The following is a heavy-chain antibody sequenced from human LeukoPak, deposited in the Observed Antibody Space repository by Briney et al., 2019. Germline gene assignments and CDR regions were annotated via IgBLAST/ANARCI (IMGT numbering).Heavy chain of an antibody. CDR2: INHSGST. J-gene: IGHJ2*01. CDR3: ARSGPRSSSWYKIGYFDL. D-gene: IGHD6-13*01. Sequence: SETLSLTCAVYGGSFSGYYWSWIRQPPGKGLEWIGEINHSGSTNYNPSLKSRVTISVDTSKNQFSLKLSSVTAADTAVYYCARSGPRSSSWYKIGYFDLWGRGTLVTVSS. V-gene: IGHV4-34*01. CDR1: GGSFSGYY.